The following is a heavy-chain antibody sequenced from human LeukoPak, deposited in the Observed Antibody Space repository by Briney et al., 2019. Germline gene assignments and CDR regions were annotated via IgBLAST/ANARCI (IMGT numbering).Heavy chain of an antibody. D-gene: IGHD6-19*01. J-gene: IGHJ4*02. CDR1: GFTFDDYA. CDR2: ISWNSGSI. CDR3: AKGPPGYSGWYLDY. V-gene: IGHV3-9*01. Sequence: GGPLRLSCAASGFTFDDYAMHWVGQAPGKGLEWVSGISWNSGSIGYADSVKGRFTISRDNAKNSLYLQMNSLRAEDTALYYCAKGPPGYSGWYLDYWGQGTLVTVSS.